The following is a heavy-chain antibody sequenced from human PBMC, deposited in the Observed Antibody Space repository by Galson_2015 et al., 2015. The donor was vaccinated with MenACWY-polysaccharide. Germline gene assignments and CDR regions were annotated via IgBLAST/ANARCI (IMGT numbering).Heavy chain of an antibody. CDR2: INTNTGNP. CDR1: EYTFGSYA. Sequence: SVKVSCKASEYTFGSYAMNWVRQAPGQGLEWMGWINTNTGNPTSAPGFTGRFVFSLDTSVSTAYLQISSLKAEDTAVYYCARESEYYDSFGGFDIWGQGTMVTVSS. V-gene: IGHV7-4-1*02. D-gene: IGHD3-22*01. CDR3: ARESEYYDSFGGFDI. J-gene: IGHJ3*02.